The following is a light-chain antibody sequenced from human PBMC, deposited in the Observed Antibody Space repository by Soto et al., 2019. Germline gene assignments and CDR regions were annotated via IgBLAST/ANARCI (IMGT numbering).Light chain of an antibody. CDR2: DAS. V-gene: IGKV3-15*01. CDR3: QQYNFWPRLT. Sequence: EIVMTQSPATLSVSPGERATLSCRASQSVTSNLAGYRQKPGQAPRLLISDASTRATGVPARLSGSGSGKEFTLTISSLQSEDSGIYYCQQYNFWPRLTFGGGTKVEIK. J-gene: IGKJ4*01. CDR1: QSVTSN.